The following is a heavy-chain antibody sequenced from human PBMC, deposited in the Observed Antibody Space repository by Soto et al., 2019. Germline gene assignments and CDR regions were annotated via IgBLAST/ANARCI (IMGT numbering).Heavy chain of an antibody. CDR2: IYYSGST. Sequence: NPSETLSLTCTVSGGSISSSSYYWGWIRQPPGKGLEWIGSIYYSGSTYYNPSLKSRVTISVDTSKNQFSLKLSSVTAADTAVYYCARHLGLGIGFDYWGQGTLVTVSS. V-gene: IGHV4-39*01. CDR1: GGSISSSSYY. CDR3: ARHLGLGIGFDY. J-gene: IGHJ4*02. D-gene: IGHD7-27*01.